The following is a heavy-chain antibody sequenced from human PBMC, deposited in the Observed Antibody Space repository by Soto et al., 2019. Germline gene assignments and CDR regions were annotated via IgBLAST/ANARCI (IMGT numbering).Heavy chain of an antibody. CDR3: VRDLEVAASRYFYYYVMDV. Sequence: GGSLRLSCAASGFTFSTYWMHWVRQPPGKGLVWVSRINSDGSSTSYADSVKGRFTISRDNAKNTLYLQMNSLRAEDTAVYYCVRDLEVAASRYFYYYVMDVWGQGTTVTVSS. CDR1: GFTFSTYW. J-gene: IGHJ6*02. D-gene: IGHD2-15*01. CDR2: INSDGSST. V-gene: IGHV3-74*01.